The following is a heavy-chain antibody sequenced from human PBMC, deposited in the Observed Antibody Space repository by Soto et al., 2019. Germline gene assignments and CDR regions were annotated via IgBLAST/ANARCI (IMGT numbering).Heavy chain of an antibody. D-gene: IGHD3-10*01. CDR3: ARARSGSYSYYYYGMDV. V-gene: IGHV4-34*01. Sequence: SETLSLTCAVYGGSFSGYYWSWIRQPPGKWLEWIGEINHSGSTNYNPSLKSRVTISVDTSKNQFSLKLSSVTAADTAVYYCARARSGSYSYYYYGMDVWGQGTTVTVSS. J-gene: IGHJ6*02. CDR2: INHSGST. CDR1: GGSFSGYY.